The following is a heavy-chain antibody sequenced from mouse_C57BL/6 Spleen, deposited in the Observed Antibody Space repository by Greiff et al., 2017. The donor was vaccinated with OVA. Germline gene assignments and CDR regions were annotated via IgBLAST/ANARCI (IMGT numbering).Heavy chain of an antibody. CDR2: IYPGSGST. J-gene: IGHJ4*01. V-gene: IGHV1-55*01. CDR3: ARYTYGSSLYYAMDY. Sequence: QVQLQQPGAELVKPGASVKMSCKASGYTFTSYWITWVKQRPGQGLEWIGDIYPGSGSTNYNEKFKSKATLTVDTSSSTAYMQLSSLTSEDSAVYYGARYTYGSSLYYAMDYWGQGTSVTVSS. D-gene: IGHD1-1*01. CDR1: GYTFTSYW.